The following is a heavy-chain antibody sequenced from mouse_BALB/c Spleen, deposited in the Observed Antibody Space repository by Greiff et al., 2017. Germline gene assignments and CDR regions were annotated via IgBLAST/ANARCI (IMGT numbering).Heavy chain of an antibody. D-gene: IGHD2-1*01. Sequence: EVQVVESGGGLVQPGGSLKLSCAASGFTFSSYTMSWVRQTPEKRLEWVAYISNGGGSTYYPDTVKGRFTISRDNAKNTLYLQMSSLKSEDTAMYYCARNYGNYGGDYWGQGTSVTVSS. CDR3: ARNYGNYGGDY. J-gene: IGHJ4*01. CDR1: GFTFSSYT. CDR2: ISNGGGST. V-gene: IGHV5-12-2*01.